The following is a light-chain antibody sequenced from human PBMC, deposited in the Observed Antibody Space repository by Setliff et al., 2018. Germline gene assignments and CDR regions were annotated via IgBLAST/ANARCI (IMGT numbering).Light chain of an antibody. CDR1: SSDVGAYDY. CDR3: FSYTSSSSYV. Sequence: QSELTQPASVSGSPGQSITISCTGSSSDVGAYDYVSWYQHHPGRAPKFMIYDVSKRPSGVSNRFSGSKSGNTASLTISGLQAEDEADYYCFSYTSSSSYVFGSGTKSPS. V-gene: IGLV2-14*03. CDR2: DVS. J-gene: IGLJ1*01.